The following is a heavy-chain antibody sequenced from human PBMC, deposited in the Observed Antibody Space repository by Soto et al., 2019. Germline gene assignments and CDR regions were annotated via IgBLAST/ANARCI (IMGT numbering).Heavy chain of an antibody. CDR3: ARASGYVSGWYHDY. D-gene: IGHD6-19*01. V-gene: IGHV1-69*01. J-gene: IGHJ4*02. Sequence: QVQLVQSGAEVRKPGSSVKVSCKASGGTFSSDAVSWVRQAPGQGLEWMGGLIPILGTTHYAQKFQGRVTITADESTNTAYMELSSLRSDDTAVYYSARASGYVSGWYHDYWGQGTRVTVSS. CDR2: LIPILGTT. CDR1: GGTFSSDA.